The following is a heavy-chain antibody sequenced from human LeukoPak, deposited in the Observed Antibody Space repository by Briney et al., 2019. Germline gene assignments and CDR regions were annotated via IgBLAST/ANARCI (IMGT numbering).Heavy chain of an antibody. CDR3: VKWSERQGAAPDY. J-gene: IGHJ4*02. CDR2: LSAGGINT. V-gene: IGHV3-23*01. CDR1: GLTLSTDA. D-gene: IGHD3-3*01. Sequence: PGGSLRLSCAASGLTLSTDAMTWVRQAPGKGLEWVSSLSAGGINTYYADSVKGRFTISRDNSKNTLYLQMNSLRAEDTAVYYCVKWSERQGAAPDYWGQGTLVTVSS.